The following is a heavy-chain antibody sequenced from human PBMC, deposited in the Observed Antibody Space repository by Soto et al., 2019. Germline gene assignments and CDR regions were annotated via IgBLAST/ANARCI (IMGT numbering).Heavy chain of an antibody. CDR3: ARRLGFCTGTTCSTGAFDI. D-gene: IGHD2-8*02. CDR2: INYSGTT. V-gene: IGHV4-39*01. Sequence: QLQLQESGPGLVKPSETLSLTCTVSDGSITSSSYYWGWIRQPPGKGLEWIGSINYSGTTFYNPSLKSRVIISVDTSKSQFSLKLNSVTAADTAVYYCARRLGFCTGTTCSTGAFDIWGQGTMVTVSS. J-gene: IGHJ3*02. CDR1: DGSITSSSYY.